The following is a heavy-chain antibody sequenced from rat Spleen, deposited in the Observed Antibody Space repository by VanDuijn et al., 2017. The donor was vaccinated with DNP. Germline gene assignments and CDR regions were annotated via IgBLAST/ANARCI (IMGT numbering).Heavy chain of an antibody. CDR2: ISDDSGTT. D-gene: IGHD1-11*01. J-gene: IGHJ3*01. V-gene: IGHV5-20*01. Sequence: EVQLVGSGGGLVQPGRSLKLSRAASRFTFCDYYMAWVRQAPTKGLEWVASISDDSGTTYYRDSVKGRFTISRDNAESSLYLQMDSLRSEDTATYYCTTASTEGFAYWGQGTLVTVS. CDR1: RFTFCDYY. CDR3: TTASTEGFAY.